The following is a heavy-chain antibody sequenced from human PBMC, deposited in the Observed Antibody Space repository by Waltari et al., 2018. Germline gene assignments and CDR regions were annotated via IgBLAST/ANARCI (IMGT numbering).Heavy chain of an antibody. V-gene: IGHV3-30*18. CDR1: GFRFSNYG. CDR3: AKELYPGYARRLFDY. Sequence: QVQLVESGGGVVQPGRSLRLSGTASGFRFSNYGLHWVRQAPGKGLGWVAIISFDGNEKHYADSVKGRLTVSRDNSKNTLFLQLNSLRAEDTAVYYCAKELYPGYARRLFDYWGQGTLVTVSS. CDR2: ISFDGNEK. J-gene: IGHJ4*02. D-gene: IGHD5-12*01.